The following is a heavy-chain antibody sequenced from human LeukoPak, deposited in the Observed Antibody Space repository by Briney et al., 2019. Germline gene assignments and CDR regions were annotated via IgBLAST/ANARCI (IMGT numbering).Heavy chain of an antibody. CDR1: GCTFTSYY. V-gene: IGHV1-46*01. Sequence: ASVKVSCKASGCTFTSYYMHWVRQAPGQGLEWMGIINPSGGSTSYAQKFQGRVTMTRDMSTSTVYMELSSLMSEDTAVYYCAGVRDGYNSSDYWGQGTLVTVSS. J-gene: IGHJ4*02. CDR3: AGVRDGYNSSDY. D-gene: IGHD5-24*01. CDR2: INPSGGST.